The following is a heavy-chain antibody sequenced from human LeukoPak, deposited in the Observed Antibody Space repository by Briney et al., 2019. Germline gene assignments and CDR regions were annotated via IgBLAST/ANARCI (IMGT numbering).Heavy chain of an antibody. Sequence: GGSLRLSCAASGFTFSSYEMNWVRQAPGKGLEWVSYISSSGSTIYYADSVKGRFTISRDNAKNSLSLQMNSLRAEDTAVSHCARDGPDTAMVYYFVYWGQGTLVTVSS. D-gene: IGHD5-18*01. CDR1: GFTFSSYE. V-gene: IGHV3-48*03. J-gene: IGHJ4*02. CDR2: ISSSGSTI. CDR3: ARDGPDTAMVYYFVY.